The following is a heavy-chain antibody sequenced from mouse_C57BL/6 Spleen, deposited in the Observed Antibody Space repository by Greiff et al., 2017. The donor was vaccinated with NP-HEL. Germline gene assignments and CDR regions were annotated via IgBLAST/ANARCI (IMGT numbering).Heavy chain of an antibody. CDR3: AKKGKDWYVDV. CDR1: GFSLTSYG. V-gene: IGHV2-5*01. J-gene: IGHJ1*03. CDR2: ICRGGST. Sequence: VQVVESGPGLVQPSQSLSITCTVSGFSLTSYGVHWVRQSPGKGLEWLGVICRGGSTDYNAAILSRLSITKDNSKRQVFFKMNSLQADDTAIYYCAKKGKDWYVDVWGTGTTVTVSS.